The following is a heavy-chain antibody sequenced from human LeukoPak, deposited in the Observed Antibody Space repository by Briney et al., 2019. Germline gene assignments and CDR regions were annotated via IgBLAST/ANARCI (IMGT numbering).Heavy chain of an antibody. CDR3: ARGGYYYDSSGCFDY. Sequence: SETLSLTCTVSGGSISSYCWSWIRQPPGKGLEWIGYIYYSGSTNYNPSLKSRVTISVDTSKNQFSLKLSSVTAADTAVYYCARGGYYYDSSGCFDYWGQGTLVTVSS. CDR2: IYYSGST. D-gene: IGHD3-22*01. V-gene: IGHV4-59*01. CDR1: GGSISSYC. J-gene: IGHJ4*02.